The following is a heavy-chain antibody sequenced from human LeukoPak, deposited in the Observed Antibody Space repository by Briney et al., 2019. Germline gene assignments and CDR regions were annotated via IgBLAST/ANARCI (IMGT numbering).Heavy chain of an antibody. J-gene: IGHJ4*02. V-gene: IGHV3-21*01. Sequence: SGGSLRLSCAASGFTFSSYSMNWVRQAPGKGLEWVSSISSSSSYIYYADSVKGRFTISRDNAKNSLYLQMYSLRAEDTAVYYCARDSIVGATLPDYWGQGTLVTVSS. CDR1: GFTFSSYS. CDR3: ARDSIVGATLPDY. D-gene: IGHD1-26*01. CDR2: ISSSSSYI.